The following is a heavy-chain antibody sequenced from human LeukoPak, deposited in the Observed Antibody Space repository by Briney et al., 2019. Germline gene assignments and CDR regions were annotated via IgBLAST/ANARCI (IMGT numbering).Heavy chain of an antibody. CDR3: ARARYYVDSTGVYGSVFDH. CDR2: TYYRSKWYN. D-gene: IGHD3-10*02. V-gene: IGHV6-1*01. Sequence: SQTLSLTCAISGDSVSSSSVAWNWIRQSPSRGLEWLGRTYYRSKWYNDYAVSVKSRITINPDTSKNQFSLQLNSVTPEDTAVFYCARARYYVDSTGVYGSVFDHWGQGTLVTVSS. CDR1: GDSVSSSSVA. J-gene: IGHJ4*02.